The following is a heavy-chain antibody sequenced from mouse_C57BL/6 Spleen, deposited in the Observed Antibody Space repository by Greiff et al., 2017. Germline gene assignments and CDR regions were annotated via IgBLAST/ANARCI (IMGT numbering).Heavy chain of an antibody. V-gene: IGHV7-1*01. CDR2: SRNKANDYTT. CDR1: GFTFSDFY. J-gene: IGHJ4*01. Sequence: EVNVVESGGGLVQSGRSLRLSCATSGFTFSDFYMEWVRQAPGKGLEWIAASRNKANDYTTEYSASVKGRFIVSRDTSQSILYLQMNALRAEDTAIYYCARDARRGRAMDYWGQGTSVTVSS. CDR3: ARDARRGRAMDY. D-gene: IGHD3-3*01.